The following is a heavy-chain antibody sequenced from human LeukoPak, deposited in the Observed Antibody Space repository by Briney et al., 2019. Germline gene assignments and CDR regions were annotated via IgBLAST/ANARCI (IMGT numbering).Heavy chain of an antibody. Sequence: LSGGSLRLSCAASGFTVSSNYMSWVRQALGKGLEWVSVIYSGGSTYYADSVKGRFTISRDNSKNTLYLQMNSLRAEDTAVYYCARVRLVRTVGSPFDYWGQGTLVTVSS. CDR3: ARVRLVRTVGSPFDY. D-gene: IGHD3-10*01. CDR2: IYSGGST. CDR1: GFTVSSNY. V-gene: IGHV3-53*01. J-gene: IGHJ4*02.